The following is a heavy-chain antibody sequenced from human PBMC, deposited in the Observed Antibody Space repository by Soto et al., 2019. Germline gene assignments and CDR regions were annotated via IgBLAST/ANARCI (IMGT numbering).Heavy chain of an antibody. J-gene: IGHJ6*02. CDR3: ARDPISVVAAKYLYYYYGMDV. D-gene: IGHD2-15*01. CDR2: TYYRSKWYN. CDR1: GDSVSSNSAA. V-gene: IGHV6-1*01. Sequence: SQTLSLTCAISGDSVSSNSAAWNWIRQSPSRGLEWLGRTYYRSKWYNDYAVSVKSRITINPDTSKNQFSLQLNSVTPEDTAVYYCARDPISVVAAKYLYYYYGMDVWGQGTTVTVSS.